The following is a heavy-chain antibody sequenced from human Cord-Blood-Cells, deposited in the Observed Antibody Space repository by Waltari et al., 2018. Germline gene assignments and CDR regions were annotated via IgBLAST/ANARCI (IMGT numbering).Heavy chain of an antibody. CDR3: ARRAFYYYDSSGYYY. CDR1: GGSFSGYY. J-gene: IGHJ4*02. CDR2: INHSGST. V-gene: IGHV4-34*01. Sequence: QVQLQQWGAGLLKPSETLSLTCAVYGGSFSGYYWSWIRQPPGKGREWIGEINHSGSTTSNPSLKRRVTISVDTSKNQFSLKLSSVTAADTAVYYCARRAFYYYDSSGYYYWGQGTLVTVSS. D-gene: IGHD3-22*01.